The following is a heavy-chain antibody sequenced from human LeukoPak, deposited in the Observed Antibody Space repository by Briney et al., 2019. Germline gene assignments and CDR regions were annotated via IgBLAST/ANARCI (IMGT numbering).Heavy chain of an antibody. CDR3: ANRNYYDSSGSLDY. CDR2: VSYDGSSK. D-gene: IGHD3-22*01. CDR1: GFTFSSYG. V-gene: IGHV3-30*18. J-gene: IGHJ4*02. Sequence: TGGSLRLSCEASGFTFSSYGIHWVRQAPGKGLEWVAVVSYDGSSKYYADAVKGRFTISRDNSKNMVYLQMNSLKPEDTAVYYCANRNYYDSSGSLDYWGQGTLVTVSS.